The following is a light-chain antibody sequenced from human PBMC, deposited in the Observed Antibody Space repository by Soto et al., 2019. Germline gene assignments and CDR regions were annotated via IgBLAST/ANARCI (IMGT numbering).Light chain of an antibody. CDR3: QQYDNWPPT. J-gene: IGKJ5*01. CDR2: GAS. V-gene: IGKV3D-15*01. CDR1: QSVSSN. Sequence: EILLTQSPATLSVSPGERATLSCRASQSVSSNLAWYQQKPGQAPRLLIYGASTRATGIPARFSGSGSGTEFTLTINSLQSEDFVVYYCQQYDNWPPTFGQGTRLEIK.